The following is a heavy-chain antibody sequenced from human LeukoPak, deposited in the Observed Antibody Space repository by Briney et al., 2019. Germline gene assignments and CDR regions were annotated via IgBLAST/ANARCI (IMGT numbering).Heavy chain of an antibody. J-gene: IGHJ4*02. CDR3: AKGSGSGSYYNSHYFDY. V-gene: IGHV3-9*01. CDR1: GFTFDDYA. D-gene: IGHD3-10*01. CDR2: ISWNSGSI. Sequence: GGSLRLSCAASGFTFDDYATHWVRQAPGKGLEWVSGISWNSGSIGYADSVKGRFTISRDNAKNSLYLQMNSLRAEDTALYYCAKGSGSGSYYNSHYFDYWGQGTLVTVSS.